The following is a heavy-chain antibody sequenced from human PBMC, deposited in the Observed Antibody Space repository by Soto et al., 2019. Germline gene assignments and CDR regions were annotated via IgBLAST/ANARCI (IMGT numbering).Heavy chain of an antibody. D-gene: IGHD3-10*01. CDR2: IYYSGST. J-gene: IGHJ6*02. V-gene: IGHV4-31*03. CDR3: ARAYGSGYMDV. Sequence: QVQLQESGPGLVKPSQTLSLTCTVSGGSISSGGYYWSWIRQHPGKGLEWIGYIYYSGSTDYHSSLKSRVTISVDTSKTQFSLTLSSVTAADTAVYYCARAYGSGYMDVWGQGTTVTVSS. CDR1: GGSISSGGYY.